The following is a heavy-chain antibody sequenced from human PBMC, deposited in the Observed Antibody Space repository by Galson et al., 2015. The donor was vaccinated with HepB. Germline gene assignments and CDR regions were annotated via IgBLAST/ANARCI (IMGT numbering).Heavy chain of an antibody. CDR3: AREGDYYDSSGAAMDY. D-gene: IGHD3-22*01. Sequence: ETLSLTCTVSGGSISSYYWSWIRQPPGKGLEWIGYIYYSGSTNYNPSLKSRVTISVDTSKNQFSLKLSSVTAADTAVYYCAREGDYYDSSGAAMDYWGQGTLVTVSS. J-gene: IGHJ4*02. CDR2: IYYSGST. V-gene: IGHV4-59*01. CDR1: GGSISSYY.